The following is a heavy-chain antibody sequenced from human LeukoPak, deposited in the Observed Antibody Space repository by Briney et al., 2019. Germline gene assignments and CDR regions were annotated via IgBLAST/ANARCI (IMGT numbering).Heavy chain of an antibody. CDR1: GGTFSSEA. Sequence: SVKVSCKASGGTFSSEAFIWVRQAPGQGLEWMGGIIPIFGRADYAQKFQDIVTITTDESTSTVYMELSSLRSEDTAVYYCARGETILNWFDPWGQETLVTVSS. D-gene: IGHD1-1*01. J-gene: IGHJ5*02. CDR3: ARGETILNWFDP. V-gene: IGHV1-69*05. CDR2: IIPIFGRA.